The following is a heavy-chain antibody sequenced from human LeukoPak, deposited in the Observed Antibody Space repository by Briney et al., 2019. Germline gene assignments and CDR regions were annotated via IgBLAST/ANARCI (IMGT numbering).Heavy chain of an antibody. CDR3: ARVPSLDAFDI. Sequence: ASVKVSCKTSGYRFTGYYMHWVRQAPGQGLEWMGWINPNSGGTNFAQKFQGRVTMTRDTSISTAFMKLSRLTSDDTAVYYCARVPSLDAFDIWGQGTMVTVSS. CDR2: INPNSGGT. D-gene: IGHD6-6*01. V-gene: IGHV1-2*02. J-gene: IGHJ3*02. CDR1: GYRFTGYY.